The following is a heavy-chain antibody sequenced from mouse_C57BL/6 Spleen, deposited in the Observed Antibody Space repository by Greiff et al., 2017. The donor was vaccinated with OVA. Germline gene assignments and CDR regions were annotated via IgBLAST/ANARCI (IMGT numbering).Heavy chain of an antibody. CDR2: INPGSGGT. D-gene: IGHD2-5*01. CDR1: GYAFTNYL. CDR3: AAYYSNYGFCFDY. V-gene: IGHV1-54*01. Sequence: LQQSGAELVWPGTSVTVSCKASGYAFTNYLIEWVQQRPGQGLEWVGVINPGSGGTNYIEKFKGKATLTADKYSSTTYMQRSSLTSEDSAVYFCAAYYSNYGFCFDYWGQGTTLTVSS. J-gene: IGHJ2*01.